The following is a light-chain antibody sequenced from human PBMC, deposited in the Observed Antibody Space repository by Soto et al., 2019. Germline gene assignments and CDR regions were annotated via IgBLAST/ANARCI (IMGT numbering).Light chain of an antibody. CDR2: MAY. Sequence: DIQMTQSPSTLSGSVGDRVTITCRASQTISSWLAWYQQKPGKAPKLLIFMAYKLESGVPSRFSGSGSGTEFSLTIRGLQPDDFATYYCQQYDSYPFTFGPGTKVDIK. CDR3: QQYDSYPFT. CDR1: QTISSW. V-gene: IGKV1-5*03. J-gene: IGKJ3*01.